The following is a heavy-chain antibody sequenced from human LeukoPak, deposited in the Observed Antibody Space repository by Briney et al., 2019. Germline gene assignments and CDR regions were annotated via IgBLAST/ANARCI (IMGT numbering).Heavy chain of an antibody. J-gene: IGHJ4*02. Sequence: PGGSLRLSCAASGFMFSTYWMSWVRQAPGKGLEWVANMNQDGSEKYYVDSVKGRFTISRDNAKNSLFLQMHSLRAEDTAVYHCARDPPGTAVAGYDYWGQGTLVTVSS. CDR1: GFMFSTYW. V-gene: IGHV3-7*01. D-gene: IGHD6-19*01. CDR3: ARDPPGTAVAGYDY. CDR2: MNQDGSEK.